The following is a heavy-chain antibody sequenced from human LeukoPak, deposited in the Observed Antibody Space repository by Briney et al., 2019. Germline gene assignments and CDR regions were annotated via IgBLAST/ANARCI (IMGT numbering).Heavy chain of an antibody. D-gene: IGHD6-13*01. Sequence: GGSLRLSCAASGFTFSSYSMNWVRQAPGKGLEWVSSISSSSSYIYYADSVKGRFTISRDDAKNTLYLQMNSLRAEDTAVYYCAAAVAAAPGAHWGQGTLVTVSS. CDR2: ISSSSSYI. CDR1: GFTFSSYS. V-gene: IGHV3-21*01. CDR3: AAAVAAAPGAH. J-gene: IGHJ4*02.